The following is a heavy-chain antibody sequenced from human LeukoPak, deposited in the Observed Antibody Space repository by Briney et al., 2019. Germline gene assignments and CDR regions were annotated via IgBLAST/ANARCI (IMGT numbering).Heavy chain of an antibody. CDR3: ATSESQTRFDF. V-gene: IGHV5-51*01. Sequence: GESLKISCKGSGYTFTTHWIAWVRQMPGKGLEWMGIIFPGDSDTTYSPSFEGQVTISADKSINTTYLQWSSLKASDTAMYYCATSESQTRFDFWGQGTLVTVSS. D-gene: IGHD1/OR15-1a*01. CDR1: GYTFTTHW. J-gene: IGHJ4*02. CDR2: IFPGDSDT.